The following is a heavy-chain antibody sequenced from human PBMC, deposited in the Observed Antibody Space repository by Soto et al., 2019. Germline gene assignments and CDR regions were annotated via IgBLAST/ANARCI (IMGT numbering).Heavy chain of an antibody. CDR1: GFSLSTSGMC. CDR2: IDWDDDK. J-gene: IGHJ4*02. Sequence: GSGPTLVNPTQTLTLTCTFSGFSLSTSGMCVSWIRQPPGKALEWLARIDWDDDKYYSTSLKTRLTISKDTSKNQVVLTMTNMDPVDTATYYCARISKPSSSFDYWGQGTLVTVSS. CDR3: ARISKPSSSFDY. D-gene: IGHD6-13*01. V-gene: IGHV2-70*11.